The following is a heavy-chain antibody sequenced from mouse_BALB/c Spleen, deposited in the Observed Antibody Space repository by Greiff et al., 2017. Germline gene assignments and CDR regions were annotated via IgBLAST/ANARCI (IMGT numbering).Heavy chain of an antibody. V-gene: IGHV1-5*01. Sequence: EVQLQQSGTVLARPGASVKMSCKASGYTFTSYWMHWVKQRPGQGLEWIGAIYPGNSDTSYNQKFKGKAKLTAVTSTSTAYMELSSLTNEDSAVYYCTRNWDSPAWFAYWGQGTLVTVSA. CDR2: IYPGNSDT. CDR3: TRNWDSPAWFAY. J-gene: IGHJ3*01. CDR1: GYTFTSYW. D-gene: IGHD4-1*01.